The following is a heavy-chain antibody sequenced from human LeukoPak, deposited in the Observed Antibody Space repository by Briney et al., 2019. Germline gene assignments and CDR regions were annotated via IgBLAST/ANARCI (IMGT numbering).Heavy chain of an antibody. V-gene: IGHV5-51*01. J-gene: IGHJ5*02. CDR3: ALSLPVPAAPKNWFDP. CDR1: GYRFTNYW. D-gene: IGHD2-2*01. Sequence: GESLKISCKGSGYRFTNYWIGWVRQMPGKGLEWMGIIYPGDSDTRYSPSFQGQVTISADKSISTAYLQWSSLKASDTAMYYCALSLPVPAAPKNWFDPWGQGTLVTVSS. CDR2: IYPGDSDT.